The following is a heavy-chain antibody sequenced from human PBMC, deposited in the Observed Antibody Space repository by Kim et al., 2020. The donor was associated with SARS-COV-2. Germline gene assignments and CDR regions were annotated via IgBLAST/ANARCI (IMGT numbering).Heavy chain of an antibody. V-gene: IGHV4-34*01. Sequence: YNPTRKSRVTISGGTAKNQLALKMSSVTAADTAVYYCARGLSAYSSSWGYWGQGTLVTVSS. CDR3: ARGLSAYSSSWGY. D-gene: IGHD6-13*01. J-gene: IGHJ4*02.